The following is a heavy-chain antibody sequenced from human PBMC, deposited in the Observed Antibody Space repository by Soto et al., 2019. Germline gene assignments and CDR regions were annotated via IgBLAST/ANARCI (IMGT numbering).Heavy chain of an antibody. J-gene: IGHJ5*02. V-gene: IGHV4-4*07. CDR2: IYSSGST. D-gene: IGHD3-3*01. CDR3: ARGQRFSDWFDP. Sequence: TLSLTCTVTGGAISGYYWTWIRQSDGEGLEWIGRIYSSGSTNYNPSLKSRVTISLDTSMNYFSLRLSSVTAADTAVYYCARGQRFSDWFDPWGQGTWVTVSS. CDR1: GGAISGYY.